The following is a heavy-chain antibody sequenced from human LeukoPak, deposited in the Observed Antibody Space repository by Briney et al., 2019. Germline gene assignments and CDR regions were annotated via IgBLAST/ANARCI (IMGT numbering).Heavy chain of an antibody. Sequence: GTSVKVSCKASGYTFTGYYVHWVRQAPGQGLEWMGWINPNTGGTNYAQKFQGRVTVTKDTSTNAAYMELNKLTSDDTAVYYCGRGNKSFDPWGQGTLVTVSS. V-gene: IGHV1-2*02. J-gene: IGHJ5*02. CDR1: GYTFTGYY. CDR2: INPNTGGT. CDR3: GRGNKSFDP.